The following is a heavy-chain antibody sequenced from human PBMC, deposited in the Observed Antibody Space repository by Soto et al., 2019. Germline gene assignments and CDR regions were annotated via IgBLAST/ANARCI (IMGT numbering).Heavy chain of an antibody. V-gene: IGHV3-30-3*01. Sequence: QVQLVESGGGVVQPGRSLRVSCAASGFTFSSYAMHWVRQAPGKGLEWVAAISYDGSKKYYADSVKGRFTISRDQSKNTLSLQMNSPRVEDTDVYYCARAPHGMDVWGQGTTVTVSS. CDR1: GFTFSSYA. J-gene: IGHJ6*02. CDR3: ARAPHGMDV. CDR2: ISYDGSKK.